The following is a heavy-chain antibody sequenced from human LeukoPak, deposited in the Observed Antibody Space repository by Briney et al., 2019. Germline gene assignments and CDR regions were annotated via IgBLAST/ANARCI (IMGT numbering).Heavy chain of an antibody. J-gene: IGHJ4*02. V-gene: IGHV3-43*02. D-gene: IGHD5-18*01. Sequence: GGSLRPSCAASGFTFDDYAMHWVRQAPGKGLEWVSLISGDGGSTYYADSVKGRFTISRDNSKNSLYLQMNSLRTEDTALYYCAKDSDARYSYDSGYFDYWGQGTLVTVSS. CDR2: ISGDGGST. CDR1: GFTFDDYA. CDR3: AKDSDARYSYDSGYFDY.